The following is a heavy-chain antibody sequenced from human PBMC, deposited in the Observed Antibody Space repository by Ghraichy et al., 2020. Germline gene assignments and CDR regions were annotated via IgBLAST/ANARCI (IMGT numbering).Heavy chain of an antibody. CDR2: INSDGSST. CDR3: ARVWYSGSGGFDF. CDR1: GFTFRSYW. D-gene: IGHD3-10*01. J-gene: IGHJ4*02. Sequence: GESLNISCAASGFTFRSYWMHWVRQAPGKGLMWVSRINSDGSSTSYADSVKGRFTISRDNAKNTLYLQMNSLRAEDTAVYYCARVWYSGSGGFDFWGQGTLVTVSA. V-gene: IGHV3-74*01.